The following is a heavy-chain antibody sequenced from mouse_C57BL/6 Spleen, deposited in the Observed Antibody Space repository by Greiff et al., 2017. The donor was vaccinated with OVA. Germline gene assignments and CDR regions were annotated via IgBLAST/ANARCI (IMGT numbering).Heavy chain of an antibody. CDR1: GYTFTDYE. CDR2: IDPETGGT. CDR3: TRKDLLCRLCFDY. Sequence: QVQLKQSGAELVRPGASVTLSCKASGYTFTDYEMYWVKQTPVHGLEWIGAIDPETGGTAYNQKFKGKAILTADKSSSTAYMELRSLTSEDSAVYYCTRKDLLCRLCFDYWGQGTTLTVSS. J-gene: IGHJ2*01. V-gene: IGHV1-15*01. D-gene: IGHD2-1*01.